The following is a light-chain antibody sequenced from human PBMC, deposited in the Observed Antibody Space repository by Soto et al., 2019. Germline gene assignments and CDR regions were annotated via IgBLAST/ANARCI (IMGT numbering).Light chain of an antibody. J-gene: IGKJ4*01. Sequence: EIVMTQSPPTLSVSPGESATLSCRASQSVGRKLAWYQQRPGQAPRLLIYDASNRSTGIPARFSGSGSGTEFSLTISSLQSEDFAVYSCQQYGAWPGAFGGGTKVEIK. V-gene: IGKV3D-15*01. CDR2: DAS. CDR1: QSVGRK. CDR3: QQYGAWPGA.